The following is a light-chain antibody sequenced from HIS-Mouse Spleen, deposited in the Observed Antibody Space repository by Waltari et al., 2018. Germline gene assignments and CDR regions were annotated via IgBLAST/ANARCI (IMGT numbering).Light chain of an antibody. CDR2: GVS. V-gene: IGLV2-14*01. CDR1: SSDVGGYNY. Sequence: QSALTQPASVSGSPGQSITISCTGTSSDVGGYNYASWYQQHPGKAPKLMIYGVSNRPSGVSNRFSGSKSGNTASLTISGLQAEDEADYYCSSYTSSSPYVVFGGGTKLTVL. J-gene: IGLJ2*01. CDR3: SSYTSSSPYVV.